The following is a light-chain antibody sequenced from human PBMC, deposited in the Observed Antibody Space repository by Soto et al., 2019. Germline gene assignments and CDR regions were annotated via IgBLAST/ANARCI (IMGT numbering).Light chain of an antibody. CDR1: QSVTSSF. Sequence: EVVLTQSPGTLSLSPGERATLSCRASQSVTSSFLAWYQQKPGQAPRLLIYGASNRASGTPDRFTGSGSGTDFTLTIGRLEPEDLAVYYCQQYGITYTFCQGTKLEIK. CDR2: GAS. V-gene: IGKV3-20*01. J-gene: IGKJ2*01. CDR3: QQYGITYT.